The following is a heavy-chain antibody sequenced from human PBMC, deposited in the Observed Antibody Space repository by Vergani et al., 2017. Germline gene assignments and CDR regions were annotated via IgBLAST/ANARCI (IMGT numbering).Heavy chain of an antibody. J-gene: IGHJ4*02. V-gene: IGHV5-51*01. CDR2: IHPGDSHT. Sequence: EVPLVQSGAEVKKPGESLRISCRGSGYTFINYWIGWVRQMPGKGLEWMGIIHPGDSHTRYSPSFLGQVTISADKSISTASLQWSSLKASDTAMYYCARQRAGDSGGRIDYWGQGTLVTVSS. CDR1: GYTFINYW. CDR3: ARQRAGDSGGRIDY. D-gene: IGHD2-15*01.